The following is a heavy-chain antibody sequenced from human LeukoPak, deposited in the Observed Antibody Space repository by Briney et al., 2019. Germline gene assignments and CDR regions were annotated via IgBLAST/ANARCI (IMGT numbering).Heavy chain of an antibody. J-gene: IGHJ4*02. D-gene: IGHD3-10*01. CDR1: GFTFSSYA. Sequence: GGSLRLSCAASGFTFSSYAMSWVRQAPGKGLEWVSAISGSGGSTYYADSVKGRFTISRDNPKNTLYLQMNSLRAEDTAVYYCAKLPGWFGESHRDYWGQGTLVTVSS. V-gene: IGHV3-23*01. CDR3: AKLPGWFGESHRDY. CDR2: ISGSGGST.